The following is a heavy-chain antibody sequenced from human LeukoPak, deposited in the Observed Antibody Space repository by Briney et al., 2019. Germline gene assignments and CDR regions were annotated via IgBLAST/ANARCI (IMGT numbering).Heavy chain of an antibody. CDR2: ISGSGDNT. J-gene: IGHJ4*02. D-gene: IGHD2-2*01. CDR1: GFTFSSYT. V-gene: IGHV3-23*01. CDR3: AKDRAYCTSSTCLDQDF. Sequence: GGSLRLSCAASGFTFSSYTMKWVRQAPGKGLEWVSEISGSGDNTYYADSVKGRFTISRDNSKNTLYLQMNSLRDEDTAVYYCAKDRAYCTSSTCLDQDFWGQGTLVTVS.